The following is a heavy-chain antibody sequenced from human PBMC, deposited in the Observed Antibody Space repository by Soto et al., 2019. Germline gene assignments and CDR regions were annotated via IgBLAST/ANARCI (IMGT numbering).Heavy chain of an antibody. CDR3: AVGEPLNY. J-gene: IGHJ4*02. V-gene: IGHV3-9*01. Sequence: EVQLVESGGGLVQPGRSLRLSCAASGFTFDDYAMHWVRQAPGKGLEWVSGISWNSGSIGYADSVKGRFTISRDNAKNSLYLQMNSLRAEDTAMYYCAVGEPLNYRGQGTLVTVSS. CDR1: GFTFDDYA. D-gene: IGHD3-10*01. CDR2: ISWNSGSI.